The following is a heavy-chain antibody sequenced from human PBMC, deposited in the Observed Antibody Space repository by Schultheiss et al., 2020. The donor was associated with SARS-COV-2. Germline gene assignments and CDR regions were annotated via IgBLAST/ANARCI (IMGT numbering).Heavy chain of an antibody. D-gene: IGHD4-17*01. V-gene: IGHV4-38-2*02. Sequence: SETLSLTCTVSGYSISSGYYWGWIRQPPGKGLEWIGYIYYSGSTNYNPSLKSRVTISVDTSKNQFSLKLSSVTAADTAVYYCARDNAATVTTRYYFDYWGQGTLVTVSS. CDR3: ARDNAATVTTRYYFDY. CDR2: IYYSGST. CDR1: GYSISSGYY. J-gene: IGHJ4*02.